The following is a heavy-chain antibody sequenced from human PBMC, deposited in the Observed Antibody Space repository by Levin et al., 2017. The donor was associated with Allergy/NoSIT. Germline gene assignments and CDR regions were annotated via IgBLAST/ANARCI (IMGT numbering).Heavy chain of an antibody. CDR2: IYNSGGT. D-gene: IGHD3-9*01. V-gene: IGHV4-39*01. Sequence: GSLRLSCTVSGGSISSSISYWGWIRQAPGKGLEWIGSIYNSGGTYYNPSLKSRVTTSVDTSKNQFSLKLSSVTAADTAVYYCARQCYDILTGYYNFDYWGQGTLVTVSS. CDR3: ARQCYDILTGYYNFDY. CDR1: GGSISSSISY. J-gene: IGHJ4*02.